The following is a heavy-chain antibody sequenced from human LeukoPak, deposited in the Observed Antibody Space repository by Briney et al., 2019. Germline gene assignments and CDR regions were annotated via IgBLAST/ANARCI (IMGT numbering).Heavy chain of an antibody. Sequence: GGSLRLSCEASGFTFGNYAMNWVRQAPGKGLEWVGRIKSKTGYGTIDYAAPVKGRFTISRDDSKNALYLEMNSLKTEDTAVYYCTTTYYFDRSGYSYFDYWGQGTLVTVSS. CDR2: IKSKTGYGTI. J-gene: IGHJ4*02. CDR3: TTTYYFDRSGYSYFDY. V-gene: IGHV3-15*07. CDR1: GFTFGNYA. D-gene: IGHD3-22*01.